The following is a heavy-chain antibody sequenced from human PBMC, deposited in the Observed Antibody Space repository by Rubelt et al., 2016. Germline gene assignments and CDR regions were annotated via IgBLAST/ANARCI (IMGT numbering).Heavy chain of an antibody. Sequence: QVQLVQSGAEVKKPGASVKVSCKASGYTFITYGISWVRQAPGQGLEWMGWISTFNGNTKYAQKHQGRVTMTTDTSTATADMGLTNLRSDDTAVYYCSRGLETINGYWGQGTLVTVSS. CDR1: GYTFITYG. J-gene: IGHJ4*02. CDR3: SRGLETINGY. D-gene: IGHD5-24*01. CDR2: ISTFNGNT. V-gene: IGHV1-18*01.